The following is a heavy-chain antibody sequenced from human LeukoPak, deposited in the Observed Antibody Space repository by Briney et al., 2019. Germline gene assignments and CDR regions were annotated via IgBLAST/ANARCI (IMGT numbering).Heavy chain of an antibody. Sequence: ASVKVSCKASGYTFTSYYMHWVRQAPGQGLEWMGIINPSGGSTSYAQKFQGRATMTRDTSTSTVYMELSSLGSEDTAVYYCARDPPTSGYYNDAFDIWGQGTMVTVSS. D-gene: IGHD3-22*01. J-gene: IGHJ3*02. CDR1: GYTFTSYY. CDR3: ARDPPTSGYYNDAFDI. V-gene: IGHV1-46*01. CDR2: INPSGGST.